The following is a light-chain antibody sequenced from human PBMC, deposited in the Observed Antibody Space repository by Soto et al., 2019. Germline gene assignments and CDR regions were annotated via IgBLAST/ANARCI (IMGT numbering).Light chain of an antibody. CDR1: SSDVGGYNY. CDR2: DVS. J-gene: IGLJ2*01. Sequence: QLVLTQPASVSGSPGQSITISCTGTSSDVGGYNYVSWYQQHPGKAPKLMIYDVSNRPSGVSNRFSGSKSGNTASLTISGIQAEDEADYYCSSYTSSSTPVVFGGGTQLTVL. CDR3: SSYTSSSTPVV. V-gene: IGLV2-14*01.